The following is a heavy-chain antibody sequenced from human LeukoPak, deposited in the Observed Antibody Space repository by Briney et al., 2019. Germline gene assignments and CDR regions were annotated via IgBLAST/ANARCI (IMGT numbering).Heavy chain of an antibody. V-gene: IGHV1-69*05. CDR1: GGTFSSYA. D-gene: IGHD5-18*01. Sequence: ASVKVSCKASGGTFSSYAVSWVRQAPGQGLEWMGRIIPIFGTTNYAQKFQGRVTITTDESTSTAYMELSSLRCEDTAVYYCARVPPDLAMINVWGQGTLVTVSS. J-gene: IGHJ4*02. CDR3: ARVPPDLAMINV. CDR2: IIPIFGTT.